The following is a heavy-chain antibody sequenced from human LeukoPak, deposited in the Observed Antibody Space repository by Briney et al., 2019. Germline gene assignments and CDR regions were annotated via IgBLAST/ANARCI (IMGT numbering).Heavy chain of an antibody. CDR1: GFTFDDYA. D-gene: IGHD3-9*01. J-gene: IGHJ4*02. CDR3: AKAYRDDILTGYHDY. Sequence: GRSLRLSCAASGFTFDDYAMHWVRHAPGKGLEWVSGISWNSGSIGYADSVKGRFTISRDNAKNSLYLQMNSLRAEDMALYYCAKAYRDDILTGYHDYWGQGTLVTVSS. V-gene: IGHV3-9*03. CDR2: ISWNSGSI.